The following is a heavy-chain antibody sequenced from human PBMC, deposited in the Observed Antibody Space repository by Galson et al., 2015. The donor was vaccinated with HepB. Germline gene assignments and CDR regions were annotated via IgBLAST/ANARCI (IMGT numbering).Heavy chain of an antibody. J-gene: IGHJ1*01. V-gene: IGHV1-18*01. Sequence: SVKVSCKASGYTFTSYGISWVRQAPGQGLEWMGWISAYNGNTNYAQKLQGRVIMTTDTSTSTAYMELRSLRSDDTAVYYCARDGDDSSGYYRVKEYFQHWGQGTLVTVSS. D-gene: IGHD3-22*01. CDR1: GYTFTSYG. CDR3: ARDGDDSSGYYRVKEYFQH. CDR2: ISAYNGNT.